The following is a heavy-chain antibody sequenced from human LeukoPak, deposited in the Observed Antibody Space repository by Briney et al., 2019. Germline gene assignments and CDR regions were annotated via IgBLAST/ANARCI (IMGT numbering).Heavy chain of an antibody. D-gene: IGHD5-12*01. CDR2: ISYDGNNK. V-gene: IGHV3-30*18. CDR1: GFTFSSYV. CDR3: AKEGGYDGYYFDH. J-gene: IGHJ4*02. Sequence: GGSLRLSCAASGFTFSSYVMHWVRQAPGKGLEWVAVISYDGNNKYYADSVKGRFTISRDNSKNTLYLQMNSLRAEDTAVFYCAKEGGYDGYYFDHWGQGTLVTVSS.